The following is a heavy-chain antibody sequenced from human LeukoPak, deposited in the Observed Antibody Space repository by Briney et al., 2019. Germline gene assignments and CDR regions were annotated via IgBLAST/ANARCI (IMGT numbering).Heavy chain of an antibody. Sequence: GGSLRLSCAASGFTFSSYGMHWVRQAPGKGLEWVAVISYDGSNKYYADSVKGRFTISRDNSKNTLYLQMNSLRAEDTAVYYCAKGGDDYVWGSYPNYWGQGTLVTVSS. CDR3: AKGGDDYVWGSYPNY. V-gene: IGHV3-30*18. CDR1: GFTFSSYG. J-gene: IGHJ4*02. D-gene: IGHD3-16*02. CDR2: ISYDGSNK.